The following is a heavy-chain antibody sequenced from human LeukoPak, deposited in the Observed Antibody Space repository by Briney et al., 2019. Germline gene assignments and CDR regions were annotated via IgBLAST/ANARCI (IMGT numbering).Heavy chain of an antibody. Sequence: GASVKVSCKVSGYTLTELSMHWVRQAPGKGLEWMGGFDPEDGETIYAQKFQGRVTISRNTSITTAYMELSGLTSEDTAVYYCASYSGYAQWGQGTLVTVSS. V-gene: IGHV1-24*01. CDR3: ASYSGYAQ. CDR2: FDPEDGET. D-gene: IGHD5-12*01. CDR1: GYTLTELS. J-gene: IGHJ4*02.